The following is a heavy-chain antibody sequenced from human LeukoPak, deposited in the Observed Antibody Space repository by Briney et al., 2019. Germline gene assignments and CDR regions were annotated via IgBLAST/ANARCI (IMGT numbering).Heavy chain of an antibody. D-gene: IGHD3-16*01. CDR2: TSATGNP. J-gene: IGHJ4*02. CDR1: GVSVSSRY. CDR3: ASDVTQGGGLFEY. Sequence: SETLSLTCSVAGVSVSSRYWSWIRRPPGRGLEWIGHTSATGNPDYNLSLKSRVTISVDTSKNQFSLRLTSVTAADTAVYYCASDVTQGGGLFEYWGQGILVTVSS. V-gene: IGHV4-59*02.